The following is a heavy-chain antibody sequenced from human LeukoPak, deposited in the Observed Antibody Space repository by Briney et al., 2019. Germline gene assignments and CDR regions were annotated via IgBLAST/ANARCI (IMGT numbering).Heavy chain of an antibody. V-gene: IGHV4-34*01. J-gene: IGHJ4*02. CDR3: ARGLYYFDY. CDR1: GGSLSGHY. CDR2: INHSGDT. Sequence: SETLSLTCGVYGGSLSGHYWSWIRQSPGKGLEWIGEINHSGDTNYNPPLKSRVAISVDTSNNQFSLKVNSVTAADTAIYYCARGLYYFDYWGQGTLVSVSS.